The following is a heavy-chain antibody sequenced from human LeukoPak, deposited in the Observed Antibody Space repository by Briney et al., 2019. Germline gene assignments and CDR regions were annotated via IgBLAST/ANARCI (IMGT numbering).Heavy chain of an antibody. Sequence: GGSLRLSCAASGFTFSSYAMNWIRQAPGKGLEWVSYISSSGSTIYYADSVKGRFTISRDNAKNSLYLQMNSLRAEDTAVYYCARGSSGNYPTYWGQGTLVTVSS. CDR2: ISSSGSTI. D-gene: IGHD1-26*01. V-gene: IGHV3-48*04. CDR3: ARGSSGNYPTY. CDR1: GFTFSSYA. J-gene: IGHJ4*02.